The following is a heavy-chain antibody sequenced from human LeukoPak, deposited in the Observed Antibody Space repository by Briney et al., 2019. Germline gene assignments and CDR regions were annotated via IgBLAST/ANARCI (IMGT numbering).Heavy chain of an antibody. V-gene: IGHV4-59*01. CDR3: ARGYDSSGYYYFGWFDP. CDR1: GVSISTYF. D-gene: IGHD3-22*01. Sequence: PSETLSLTCSVSGVSISTYFWSWLRQPPGKGLEWIGHIYYSVSTDYNPSLKSRVLISQDTSKNQFSLKLSSVTAADPAVYYCARGYDSSGYYYFGWFDPWGQGTLVTVSS. CDR2: IYYSVST. J-gene: IGHJ5*02.